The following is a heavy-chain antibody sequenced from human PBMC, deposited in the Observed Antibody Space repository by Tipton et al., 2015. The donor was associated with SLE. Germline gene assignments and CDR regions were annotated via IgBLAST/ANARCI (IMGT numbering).Heavy chain of an antibody. CDR2: VSSSSSYI. Sequence: SLRLSCAASGFTFSSYSMNWVRQAPGKGLEWVSSVSSSSSYIYYADSVKGRFTISRDNSKNTLYLQMNSLRAEDTAVYYCAKDGYGGYIDYWGQGTLVTVSS. D-gene: IGHD3-22*01. CDR1: GFTFSSYS. J-gene: IGHJ4*02. V-gene: IGHV3-21*01. CDR3: AKDGYGGYIDY.